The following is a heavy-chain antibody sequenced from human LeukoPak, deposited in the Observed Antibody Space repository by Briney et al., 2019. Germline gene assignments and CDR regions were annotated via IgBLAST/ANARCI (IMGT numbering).Heavy chain of an antibody. Sequence: ASVKVSCKASGYTFTSYDINWVRQATGQGLEWMGWMNPNSGNTGYAQKFQGRVTMTRNTSISTAYMELSSLRSEDTVVYYCARVAVAGTGEYYYYYGMDVWGQGTTVTVSS. D-gene: IGHD6-19*01. CDR2: MNPNSGNT. V-gene: IGHV1-8*01. CDR3: ARVAVAGTGEYYYYYGMDV. J-gene: IGHJ6*02. CDR1: GYTFTSYD.